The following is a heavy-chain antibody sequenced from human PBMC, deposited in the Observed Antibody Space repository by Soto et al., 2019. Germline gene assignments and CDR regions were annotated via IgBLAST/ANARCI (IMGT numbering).Heavy chain of an antibody. CDR2: IYPGDSDT. CDR1: GYSFTSYW. D-gene: IGHD6-25*01. CDR3: ARGTADTYYYYGMDA. V-gene: IGHV5-51*01. J-gene: IGHJ6*02. Sequence: GEPLKISCKGSGYSFTSYWIGWVRQMPGKGLEWMGIIYPGDSDTRYSPSFQGQVTISADKSISTAYLQWSSLKASDTAMYYCARGTADTYYYYGMDAWGQGTTVTVSS.